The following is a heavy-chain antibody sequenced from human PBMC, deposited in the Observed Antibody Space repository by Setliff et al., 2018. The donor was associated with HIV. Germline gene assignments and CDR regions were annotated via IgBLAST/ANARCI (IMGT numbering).Heavy chain of an antibody. CDR3: ARDPNTGWYYLDF. V-gene: IGHV4-61*03. J-gene: IGHJ4*02. Sequence: PSETLSLTCTVSGGSISSDDYYWNWIRQPPGKGLEWIGYITYSGSTKYNPSLTSRVTISVDTSKNHFSLNLTSVTAADTAVYYCARDPNTGWYYLDFWGPGALVTVSS. D-gene: IGHD6-19*01. CDR2: ITYSGST. CDR1: GGSISSDDYY.